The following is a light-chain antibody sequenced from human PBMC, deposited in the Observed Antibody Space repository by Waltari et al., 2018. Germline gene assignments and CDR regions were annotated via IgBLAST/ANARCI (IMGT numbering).Light chain of an antibody. V-gene: IGKV3D-20*01. Sequence: EIVLTQSPATLSLSPGERATLSCGASQNIGGSYLAWYQQKTGLAPRLLIYDTAIRAAGVPDRFSGSGSGTDCTLTISRLDPEDFALYFCQQYANSPLTLGGGTKVEF. CDR3: QQYANSPLT. J-gene: IGKJ4*01. CDR1: QNIGGSY. CDR2: DTA.